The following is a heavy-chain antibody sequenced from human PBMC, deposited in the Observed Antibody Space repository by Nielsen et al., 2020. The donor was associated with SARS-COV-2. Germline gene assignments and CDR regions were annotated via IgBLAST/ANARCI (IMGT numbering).Heavy chain of an antibody. J-gene: IGHJ6*03. CDR2: IYYSGST. V-gene: IGHV4-59*08. CDR3: ARHQYGRHRDGNFYYMDV. CDR1: CASVSTSD. D-gene: IGHD2/OR15-2a*01. Sequence: GSLRLSCSVSCASVSTSDWTWIRQPPGKGLECIGKIYYSGSTIYNPSLKTRVTMSRDTSKSQVSLKLSSVTAADTAVYYCARHQYGRHRDGNFYYMDVWGKGTTVTVSS.